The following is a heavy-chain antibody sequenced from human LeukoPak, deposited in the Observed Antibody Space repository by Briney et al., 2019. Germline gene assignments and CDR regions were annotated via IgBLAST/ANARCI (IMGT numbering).Heavy chain of an antibody. CDR3: AHRTTYYYDSSGYYAYYFDY. CDR2: IYWDDDK. J-gene: IGHJ4*02. D-gene: IGHD3-22*01. V-gene: IGHV2-5*02. Sequence: ESGPTLVNPXQTLTLTCTFSGFSPSTSGVGVGWIRQPPGKALEWLALIYWDDDKRYSPSLKSRLTITKDTSKNQVVLTMTNMDPVDTATYYCAHRTTYYYDSSGYYAYYFDYWGQGTLVTVSS. CDR1: GFSPSTSGVG.